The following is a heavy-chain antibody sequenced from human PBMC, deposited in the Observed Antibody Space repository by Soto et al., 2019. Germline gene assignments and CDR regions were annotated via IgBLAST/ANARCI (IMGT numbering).Heavy chain of an antibody. CDR2: TSYSGST. CDR1: GGSISSGDYY. D-gene: IGHD3-3*01. J-gene: IGHJ5*02. CDR3: ASLPEWLSSRLTLTWLAP. V-gene: IGHV4-39*01. Sequence: SETLSLTCTVSGGSISSGDYYWGWIRQSPGKGFEYIGSTSYSGSTYYSPSLRSRVTISVDTSRNQFSLKLTSVTAADSAVYYCASLPEWLSSRLTLTWLAPWGQGTLVTVSS.